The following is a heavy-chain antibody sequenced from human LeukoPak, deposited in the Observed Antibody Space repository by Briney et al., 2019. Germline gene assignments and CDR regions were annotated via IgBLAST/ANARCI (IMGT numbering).Heavy chain of an antibody. J-gene: IGHJ4*02. D-gene: IGHD3-22*01. CDR3: AKDISYYYDSSGYYRERVGIDY. Sequence: GGSLRLSCAVSGVTFNDYAMHWVRQAPGKGLEWVSGISWNSGSIGYADSVKGRITISRDNAKNSLYLQMNSLRVEDTALYYCAKDISYYYDSSGYYRERVGIDYWGQGTLVTVSS. CDR2: ISWNSGSI. V-gene: IGHV3-9*01. CDR1: GVTFNDYA.